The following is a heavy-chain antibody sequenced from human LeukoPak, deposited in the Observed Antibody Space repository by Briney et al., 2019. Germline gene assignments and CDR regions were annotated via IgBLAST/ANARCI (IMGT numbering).Heavy chain of an antibody. J-gene: IGHJ4*02. CDR1: GGSISSSSTDYY. V-gene: IGHV4-39*01. CDR2: ISYSGST. D-gene: IGHD2-2*01. Sequence: SETLSLTCTVSGGSISSSSTDYYWGWVRQPPGKGLEWIGSISYSGSTYYNPSLKGRVAISADTPNNQFSLKLTSVTAADTAVYYCARASTSDCSSTSCYLDYWGQGTLVTVSS. CDR3: ARASTSDCSSTSCYLDY.